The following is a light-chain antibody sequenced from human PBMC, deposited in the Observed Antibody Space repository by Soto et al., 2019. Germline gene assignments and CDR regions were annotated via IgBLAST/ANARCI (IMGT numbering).Light chain of an antibody. V-gene: IGLV2-11*01. CDR2: DVS. Sequence: SALPQPRSVSGSPGQSVTISCTGTSSDVGGYNYVSWYQQHPGKAPKLMIFDVSKRPSGVPDRFSGSKSANTASLTISGLQAEDEADYYCCSYAGSYTYVFGTGTKAPS. J-gene: IGLJ1*01. CDR1: SSDVGGYNY. CDR3: CSYAGSYTYV.